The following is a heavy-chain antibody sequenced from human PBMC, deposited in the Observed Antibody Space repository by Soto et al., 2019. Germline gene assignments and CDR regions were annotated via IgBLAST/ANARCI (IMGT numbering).Heavy chain of an antibody. D-gene: IGHD3-22*01. CDR1: GYSFTSYW. CDR3: ARESGYYYDSSRAFDT. CDR2: IDPSDSYT. J-gene: IGHJ3*02. Sequence: PGESLKISCKGSGYSFTSYWISWVRQMPGKGLEWMGRIDPSDSYTNYSPSFQGHVTISADKSISTAYLQWSSLKASDTAMYYCARESGYYYDSSRAFDTWGQGTMVTVSS. V-gene: IGHV5-10-1*01.